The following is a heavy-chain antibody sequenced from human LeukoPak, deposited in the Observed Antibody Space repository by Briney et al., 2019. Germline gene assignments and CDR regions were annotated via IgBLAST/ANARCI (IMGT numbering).Heavy chain of an antibody. CDR2: IYSGGNT. V-gene: IGHV3-66*01. D-gene: IGHD5-24*01. Sequence: GGSLRLSCAASGFNVSSNYMSWVRQAPGKGLEWVSVIYSGGNTNYADSVKGRFTISRDNSKNTLYLQMNSLRAEDTAVYYCARRSRDGYNAYFEYWGQGTLVTVSS. CDR1: GFNVSSNY. CDR3: ARRSRDGYNAYFEY. J-gene: IGHJ4*02.